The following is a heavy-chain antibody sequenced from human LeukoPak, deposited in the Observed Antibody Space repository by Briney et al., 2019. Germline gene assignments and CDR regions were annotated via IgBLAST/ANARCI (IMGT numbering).Heavy chain of an antibody. D-gene: IGHD2-15*01. CDR3: ATGPPYCSGGSCYPFYYGMDV. Sequence: ASVKVSCKVSGYTLTELSMHWVRQAPGKGLEWMGGFDPEDGETIYAQKFQGRVTMTEDTSTDTAYMELSSLKSEDTAVYYCATGPPYCSGGSCYPFYYGMDVWGQGTTVTVSS. V-gene: IGHV1-24*01. CDR1: GYTLTELS. CDR2: FDPEDGET. J-gene: IGHJ6*02.